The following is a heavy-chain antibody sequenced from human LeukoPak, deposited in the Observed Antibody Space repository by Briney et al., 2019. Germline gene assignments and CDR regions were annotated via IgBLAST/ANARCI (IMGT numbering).Heavy chain of an antibody. CDR3: ARVRSYGSGSYYNPYYFDY. J-gene: IGHJ4*02. Sequence: SETLSLTCAVDGGSFSGYYWSWIRQPPGKGLEWIGEINHSGSTNYNPSLKSRVTISVDTSKNQFSLKLSSVTAADTAVYYCARVRSYGSGSYYNPYYFDYWGQGTLVTVSS. CDR2: INHSGST. CDR1: GGSFSGYY. D-gene: IGHD3-10*01. V-gene: IGHV4-34*01.